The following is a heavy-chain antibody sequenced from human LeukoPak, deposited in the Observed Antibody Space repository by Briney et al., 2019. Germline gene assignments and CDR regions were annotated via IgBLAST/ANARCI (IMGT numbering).Heavy chain of an antibody. CDR1: GFTFSSHA. D-gene: IGHD3-10*01. Sequence: GGSLRLSCAASGFTFSSHAMSWVRQAPGKGLEWISVISGNGGNTYHADSVKGRFTISRDNSKNTLHLQMNSLRPEDTAIYYCARDPILVRGYFDYWGQGTLVTVSS. V-gene: IGHV3-23*01. J-gene: IGHJ4*02. CDR3: ARDPILVRGYFDY. CDR2: ISGNGGNT.